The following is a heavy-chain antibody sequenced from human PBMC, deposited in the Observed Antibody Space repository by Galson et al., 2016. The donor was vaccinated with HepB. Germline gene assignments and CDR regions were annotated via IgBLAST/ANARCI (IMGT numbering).Heavy chain of an antibody. CDR1: GYTFTKFG. V-gene: IGHV1-18*04. D-gene: IGHD6-19*01. J-gene: IGHJ4*02. CDR3: ARDQCSVAVPGCFDY. Sequence: SVKVSCKASGYTFTKFGLSWVRQAPGQGLEWMGWISVYTGDTKYAQKFQGRVTMTRDTSTNTAYIELRSLRSDDTAVYYCARDQCSVAVPGCFDYWGQGTLVTVSS. CDR2: ISVYTGDT.